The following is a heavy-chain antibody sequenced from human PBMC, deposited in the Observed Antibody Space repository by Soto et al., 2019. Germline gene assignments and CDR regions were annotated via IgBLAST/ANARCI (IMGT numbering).Heavy chain of an antibody. CDR1: GVSISSGGYS. CDR2: MYYSGST. CDR3: ARHPSDYDILTGTDY. V-gene: IGHV4-30-2*03. Sequence: SETLSLTCAVSGVSISSGGYSWSWIRQPPGKGLEWIGYMYYSGSTYYNPSLKSRVTISVDTSKNQFSLKLSSVTAADTAVYYCARHPSDYDILTGTDYWGQGTLVTVSS. J-gene: IGHJ4*02. D-gene: IGHD3-9*01.